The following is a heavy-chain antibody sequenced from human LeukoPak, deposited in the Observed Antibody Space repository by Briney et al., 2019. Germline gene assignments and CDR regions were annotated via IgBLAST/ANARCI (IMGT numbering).Heavy chain of an antibody. V-gene: IGHV5-10-1*01. J-gene: IGHJ4*02. CDR2: IDPSDSYT. CDR1: GYSFTSYW. Sequence: GESLKISCKGSGYSFTSYWISWVRQMPGKGLEWMGRIDPSDSYTNYSPSFQGHVTISADKSISTAYLQWSSLRASDTAMYYCAGHADTAMDLAYYFDYWGQGTLVTVSS. D-gene: IGHD5-18*01. CDR3: AGHADTAMDLAYYFDY.